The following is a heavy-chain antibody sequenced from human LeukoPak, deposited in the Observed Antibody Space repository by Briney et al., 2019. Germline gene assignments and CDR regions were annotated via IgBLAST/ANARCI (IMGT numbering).Heavy chain of an antibody. V-gene: IGHV4-59*08. J-gene: IGHJ6*02. CDR1: GGSISSYY. D-gene: IGHD4-23*01. CDR2: IYTSGST. CDR3: ARHETTVVTSYYYGMDV. Sequence: SETLSLTCTVSGGSISSYYWSWIRQPAGKGLEWIGYIYTSGSTNYNPSLKSRVTISVDTSKNQFSLKLSSVTAADTAVYYCARHETTVVTSYYYGMDVWGQGTTVTVSS.